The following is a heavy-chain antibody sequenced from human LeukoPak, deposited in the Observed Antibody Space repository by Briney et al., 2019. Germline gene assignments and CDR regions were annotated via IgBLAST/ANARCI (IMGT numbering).Heavy chain of an antibody. CDR1: GGSISSYY. CDR3: ARGNVYYSGYLEG. CDR2: IYYSGST. D-gene: IGHD5-12*01. J-gene: IGHJ4*02. V-gene: IGHV4-59*12. Sequence: PSETLSLTCTVSGGSISSYYWSWIRQPPGKGLEWIGYIYYSGSTNYNPSLKSRVTISVDTSKNQFSLKLSSVTAADTAVYYCARGNVYYSGYLEGWGQGTLVTVSS.